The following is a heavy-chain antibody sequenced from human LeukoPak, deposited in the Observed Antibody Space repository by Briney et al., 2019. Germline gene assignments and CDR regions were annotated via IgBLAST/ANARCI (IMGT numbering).Heavy chain of an antibody. Sequence: GGSLRLSCAASGFIFSNYGMHWVRQAPGKGLEWVTVISYDGSNKYYADSVKGRFTISRDNSKNTLYLQMNSLRAEDTAVYYCARDSYASSPAYWGQGTLVTVSS. D-gene: IGHD6-13*01. V-gene: IGHV3-30*03. CDR2: ISYDGSNK. J-gene: IGHJ4*02. CDR3: ARDSYASSPAY. CDR1: GFIFSNYG.